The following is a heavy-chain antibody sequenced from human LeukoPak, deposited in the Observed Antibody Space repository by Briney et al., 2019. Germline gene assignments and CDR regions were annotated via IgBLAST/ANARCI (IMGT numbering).Heavy chain of an antibody. D-gene: IGHD2-8*01. V-gene: IGHV1-46*01. CDR3: ARDRTKENRWGVFY. CDR2: INPSGGST. CDR1: GGTFSSYA. Sequence: GASVKVSCKASGGTFSSYAISWVRQAPGQGLEWMGIINPSGGSTSYAQKFQGRVTMTRDTSTSTVYMELSSLRSEDTAVYYCARDRTKENRWGVFYWGQGTLVTVSS. J-gene: IGHJ4*02.